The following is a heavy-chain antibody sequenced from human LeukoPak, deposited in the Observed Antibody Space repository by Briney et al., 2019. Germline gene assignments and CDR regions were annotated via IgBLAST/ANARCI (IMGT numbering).Heavy chain of an antibody. V-gene: IGHV1-69*05. CDR3: ARSKVVVLLHFDY. CDR2: VFPIFGTA. J-gene: IGHJ4*02. D-gene: IGHD2-2*01. Sequence: SSVYVSFKSSGVTFSSYAISLVRHGPGQGLGWVGGVFPIFGTANYAQKFQGRVTFTMYEATSTSYMELSSLRPEDPAVYYCARSKVVVLLHFDYWGQGTLVTVSS. CDR1: GVTFSSYA.